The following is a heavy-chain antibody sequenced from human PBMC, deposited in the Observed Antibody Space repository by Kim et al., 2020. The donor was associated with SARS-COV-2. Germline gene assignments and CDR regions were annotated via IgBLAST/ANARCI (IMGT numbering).Heavy chain of an antibody. D-gene: IGHD5-12*01. CDR2: IYYSGST. J-gene: IGHJ4*02. Sequence: SETLSLTCTVSGGSISSSSYYWGWIRQPPGKGLEWIGSIYYSGSTYYNPSLKSRVTISVDTSKNQFSLKLSSVTAADTAVYYCARHTPGGYSGYDPFDYWGQGTLVTVSS. CDR3: ARHTPGGYSGYDPFDY. CDR1: GGSISSSSYY. V-gene: IGHV4-39*01.